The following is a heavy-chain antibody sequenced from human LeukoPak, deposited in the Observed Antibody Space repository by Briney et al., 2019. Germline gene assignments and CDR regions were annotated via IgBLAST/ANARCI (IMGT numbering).Heavy chain of an antibody. V-gene: IGHV3-48*02. CDR2: ISSSSTI. CDR1: GFTFSSYS. J-gene: IGHJ5*02. CDR3: ARESEAMTTVTENWFDP. D-gene: IGHD4-17*01. Sequence: GGSLRLSCAASGFTFSSYSMNWVRQAPGKGLEWVSYISSSSTIYYADSVKGRFTISRDNAKNSLYLQMNSLRDEDTAVYYCARESEAMTTVTENWFDPWGQGTLVTVSS.